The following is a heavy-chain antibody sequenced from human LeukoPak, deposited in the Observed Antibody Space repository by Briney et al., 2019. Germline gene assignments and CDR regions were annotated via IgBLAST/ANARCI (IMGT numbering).Heavy chain of an antibody. CDR1: GYTFSSYD. V-gene: IGHV1-8*01. CDR2: MSPNNGNT. D-gene: IGHD5-12*01. Sequence: ASLKVSCKASGYTFSSYDINWVRQATGQGLELMGWMSPNNGNTGYAHQFQGRVTMTKNTSITTAYMELSSLRSEGTAVYSGARKKATIYDMDVWGQGTTVTVSS. CDR3: ARKKATIYDMDV. J-gene: IGHJ6*02.